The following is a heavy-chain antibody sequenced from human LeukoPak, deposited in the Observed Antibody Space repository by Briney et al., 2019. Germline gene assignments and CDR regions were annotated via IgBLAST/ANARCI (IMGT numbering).Heavy chain of an antibody. CDR3: ARGATDTTRWFDP. CDR1: GFTFSDYS. J-gene: IGHJ5*02. Sequence: GGSLRLSCAASGFTFSDYSMNWVRQAPGKGLEWVSIIRRASESIFYADSVKGRFTISRDNAKNSLYLQMNGLRAEDTAAYYCARGATDTTRWFDPWGQGTLVTVSS. CDR2: IRRASESI. V-gene: IGHV3-21*01. D-gene: IGHD1-7*01.